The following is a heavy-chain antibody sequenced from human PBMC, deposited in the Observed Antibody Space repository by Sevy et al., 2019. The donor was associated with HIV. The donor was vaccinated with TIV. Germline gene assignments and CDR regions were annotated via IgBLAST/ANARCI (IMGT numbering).Heavy chain of an antibody. V-gene: IGHV1-69*13. CDR3: ASTYAGSGYYYTTFDY. J-gene: IGHJ4*02. CDR2: IIPIFGRA. CDR1: GGTFSSYA. Sequence: ASVKVSCKASGGTFSSYAISWVRQAPGQGLEWMGGIIPIFGRANYAQKFQGRVTITADESTSTAYMELSSLRSEDTAVYYCASTYAGSGYYYTTFDYWGQGTLVTVSS. D-gene: IGHD3-22*01.